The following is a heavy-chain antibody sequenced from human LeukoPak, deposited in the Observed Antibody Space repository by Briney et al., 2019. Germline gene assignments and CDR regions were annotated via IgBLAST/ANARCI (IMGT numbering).Heavy chain of an antibody. CDR1: GGSISSGGYY. D-gene: IGHD6-13*01. V-gene: IGHV4-31*03. CDR2: IYYSGST. Sequence: SETLSLTCTVSGGSISSGGYYWSWIRQHPGKGLEWIGYIYYSGSTYYNPSLKSRVTISVDTSKNQFSLKLSSVTAADTAVYYCARGYSNSWSNPENWFDPWGQGTLVTVSS. CDR3: ARGYSNSWSNPENWFDP. J-gene: IGHJ5*02.